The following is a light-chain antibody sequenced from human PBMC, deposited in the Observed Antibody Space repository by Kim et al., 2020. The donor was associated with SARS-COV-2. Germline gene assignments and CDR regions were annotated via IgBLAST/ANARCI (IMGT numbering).Light chain of an antibody. Sequence: ASVGDRLTITCRASQDMNSCLALYQQKPEKAPKSLVFAASSLQSDVPARFSGSGSGTEFTLTISSLQPEDSATYYCQQYHSYPWTFGQGTKVDIK. CDR3: QQYHSYPWT. V-gene: IGKV1D-16*01. CDR1: QDMNSC. J-gene: IGKJ1*01. CDR2: AAS.